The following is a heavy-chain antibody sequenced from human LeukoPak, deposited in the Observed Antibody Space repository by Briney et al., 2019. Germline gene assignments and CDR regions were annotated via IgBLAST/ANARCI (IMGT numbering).Heavy chain of an antibody. CDR1: GFIFSNYG. J-gene: IGHJ4*02. Sequence: GGSLRLSCAASGFIFSNYGMHWVRHSPDKGLEWVTFIRFDGSTQYYADSVKGRFTISRDNSKDTLYLHMSSLRLEDTGVYYCAKEGGDGSPFDYWGQGILVTVSS. D-gene: IGHD5-24*01. CDR2: IRFDGSTQ. CDR3: AKEGGDGSPFDY. V-gene: IGHV3-30*02.